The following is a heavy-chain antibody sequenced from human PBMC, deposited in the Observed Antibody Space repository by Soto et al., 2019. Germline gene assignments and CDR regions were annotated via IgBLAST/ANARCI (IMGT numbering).Heavy chain of an antibody. Sequence: QVQLQESGPGLVKPSQTLSLTCTVSGGSISSGGPYWGWIRQHPGKGLAWIGYIYYSGSTYYKSSLKSRVTISVDTSNNQFSLKMSSVTAADTAVYYCARMTMVRGVIYYYGMDVWGQGTTVTV. CDR3: ARMTMVRGVIYYYGMDV. V-gene: IGHV4-31*03. CDR2: IYYSGST. J-gene: IGHJ6*02. D-gene: IGHD3-10*01. CDR1: GGSISSGGPY.